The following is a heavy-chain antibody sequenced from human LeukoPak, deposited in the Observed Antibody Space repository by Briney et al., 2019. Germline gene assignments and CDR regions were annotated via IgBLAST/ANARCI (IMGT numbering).Heavy chain of an antibody. CDR2: IYYSGST. Sequence: SETLSLTCAVSGVSISSGGYSWTYIRQPPGKGLEWIGSIYYSGSTYYNPSLKSRVTISVDTSKNQFSLKLSSVTAADTAVYYCARASLSYDPWYFDYWGQGTLVTVSS. CDR1: GVSISSGGYS. J-gene: IGHJ4*02. D-gene: IGHD5-12*01. V-gene: IGHV4-39*07. CDR3: ARASLSYDPWYFDY.